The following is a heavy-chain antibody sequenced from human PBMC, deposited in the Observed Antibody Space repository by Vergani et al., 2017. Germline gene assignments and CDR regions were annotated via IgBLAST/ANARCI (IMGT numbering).Heavy chain of an antibody. J-gene: IGHJ4*02. CDR3: ARAPGDTAMVDY. CDR2: INPSGGST. D-gene: IGHD5-18*01. V-gene: IGHV1-46*03. CDR1: GYTFISYG. Sequence: QVQLVQSGAEVKKPGASVKVSCKASGYTFISYGISWVRQAPGQGLEWMGIINPSGGSTSYAQKFQGRVTMTRDTSTSTVYMELSSLRSEDTAVYYCARAPGDTAMVDYWGQGTLVTVSS.